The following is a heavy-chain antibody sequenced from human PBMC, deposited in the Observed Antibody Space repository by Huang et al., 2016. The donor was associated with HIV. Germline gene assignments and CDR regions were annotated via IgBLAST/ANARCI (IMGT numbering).Heavy chain of an antibody. CDR3: ARQGTLASLDF. J-gene: IGHJ4*02. CDR1: GYSFSSYW. V-gene: IGHV5-51*01. Sequence: EVQLVQSGAEVKKPGASLKISCQGSGYSFSSYWVGWGRQWTVKGLDRMGIIYPGDSDTRYSPSFQGQVTIAADKSINTAYLQWSSLKASDTAIYYCARQGTLASLDFWGQGTLVTVSS. D-gene: IGHD1-7*01. CDR2: IYPGDSDT.